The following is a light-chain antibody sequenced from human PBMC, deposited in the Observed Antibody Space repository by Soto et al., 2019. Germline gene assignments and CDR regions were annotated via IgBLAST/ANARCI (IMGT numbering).Light chain of an antibody. CDR3: GTWDSSLSAVV. CDR1: SSNIGNND. V-gene: IGLV1-51*01. CDR2: DNN. J-gene: IGLJ2*01. Sequence: QSVLTQPPSVSAAPGHNVTISCSGTSSNIGNNDVSWYQQLPGTAPKFLIYDNNERPAGIPDRFSGSKSGTSATLGITGLQTGDEADYYCGTWDSSLSAVVFGGGTKLTVL.